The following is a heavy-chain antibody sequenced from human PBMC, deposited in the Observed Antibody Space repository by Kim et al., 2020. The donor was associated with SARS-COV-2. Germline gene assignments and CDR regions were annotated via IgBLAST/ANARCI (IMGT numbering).Heavy chain of an antibody. CDR1: GGTFSSYA. J-gene: IGHJ6*02. Sequence: SVKVSCKASGGTFSSYAISWVRQAPGQGLEWMGGIIPIFGTANYAQKFQGRVTITADESTSTSYMELSSLRSEDTAVYYCARGGITMVRGVINHYYYGMDVWGQGTTVTVSS. D-gene: IGHD3-10*01. CDR2: IIPIFGTA. V-gene: IGHV1-69*13. CDR3: ARGGITMVRGVINHYYYGMDV.